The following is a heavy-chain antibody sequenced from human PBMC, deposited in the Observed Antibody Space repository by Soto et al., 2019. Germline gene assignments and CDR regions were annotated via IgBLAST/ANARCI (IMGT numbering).Heavy chain of an antibody. D-gene: IGHD4-17*01. Sequence: QVQLVESGGGVVQPGGSLRLSCAASGFTFGRHGMRWVRQAPGKGLEWVAVIGSDGRRASYADSVKGRFTISSDNAQNTLYLQMNSLRAEETAVYYCARDDDYGDKGLDYWGQGTLVTVSS. CDR3: ARDDDYGDKGLDY. CDR2: IGSDGRRA. CDR1: GFTFGRHG. V-gene: IGHV3-33*01. J-gene: IGHJ4*02.